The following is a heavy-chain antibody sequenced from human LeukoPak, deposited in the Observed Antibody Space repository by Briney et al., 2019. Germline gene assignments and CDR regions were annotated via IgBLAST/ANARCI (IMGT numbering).Heavy chain of an antibody. J-gene: IGHJ4*02. D-gene: IGHD3-22*01. CDR2: IRYDGSNK. CDR3: AKDMYYDSSGPVFDY. V-gene: IGHV3-30*02. CDR1: GFTFSSYG. Sequence: GGSLRLSCAASGFTFSSYGTHWVRQAPGKGLEWVAFIRYDGSNKYYADSVKGRFTISRDTSKNTLYLQMNSPRAEDTAVYYCAKDMYYDSSGPVFDYWGQGTLVTVSS.